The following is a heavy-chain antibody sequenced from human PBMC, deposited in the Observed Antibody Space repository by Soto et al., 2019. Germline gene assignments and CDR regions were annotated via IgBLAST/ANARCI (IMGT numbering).Heavy chain of an antibody. J-gene: IGHJ6*02. Sequence: ASVKVSCTASGCTFTSYGISWVRQAPGRGREWMGWISAYNGNTNYAQKLQGRVTMTTDTSTSTAYMELRSLRSDDTAVYYCAREQSYPAAIYYYYSYGMDVWC. CDR3: AREQSYPAAIYYYYSYGMDV. D-gene: IGHD2-2*01. CDR2: ISAYNGNT. V-gene: IGHV1-18*04. CDR1: GCTFTSYG.